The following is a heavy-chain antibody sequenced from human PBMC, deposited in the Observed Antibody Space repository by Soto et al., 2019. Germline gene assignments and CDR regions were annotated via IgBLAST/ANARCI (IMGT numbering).Heavy chain of an antibody. CDR3: ARKYSSSWAFDY. CDR1: GYTFTSYA. CDR2: INAGNGNT. V-gene: IGHV1-3*01. Sequence: VASVKVSCKASGYTFTSYAMHWVRQAPGQRLEWMGWINAGNGNTKYSQKFQGRVTITRDTSASTAYMELSSLRSEDTAVYYCARKYSSSWAFDYWGQGTLVTVSS. D-gene: IGHD6-13*01. J-gene: IGHJ4*02.